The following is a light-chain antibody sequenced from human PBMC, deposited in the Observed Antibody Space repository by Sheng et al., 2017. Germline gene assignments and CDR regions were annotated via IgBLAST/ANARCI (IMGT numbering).Light chain of an antibody. CDR2: DAA. CDR3: QQSYSTPQIT. J-gene: IGKJ4*01. V-gene: IGKV1-39*01. CDR1: DCCVY. Sequence: DIQLTQSPSSLSAAVGRHSHHHLPGKSDCCVYLNWYQQKPGXAPKVLIYDAASLHSGVPSRFSGRGSGTYFTLTVTGLQPDDVATYFCQQSYSTPQITFGGGPRWSSN.